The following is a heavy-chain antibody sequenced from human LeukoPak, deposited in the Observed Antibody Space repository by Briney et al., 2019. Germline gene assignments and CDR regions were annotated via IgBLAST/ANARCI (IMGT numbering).Heavy chain of an antibody. V-gene: IGHV1-2*02. J-gene: IGHJ6*03. CDR3: ASFSSSRTFSYYYMDV. D-gene: IGHD6-13*01. CDR1: GYTFTGYY. CDR2: INPNSGGT. Sequence: ASVKVSCKASGYTFTGYYVHWVRQAPGQGLEWMGWINPNSGGTNYAQKFLGRVTMTRDTSISTAYMELSRLRSDDTAVYYCASFSSSRTFSYYYMDVWGKGTTVTVSS.